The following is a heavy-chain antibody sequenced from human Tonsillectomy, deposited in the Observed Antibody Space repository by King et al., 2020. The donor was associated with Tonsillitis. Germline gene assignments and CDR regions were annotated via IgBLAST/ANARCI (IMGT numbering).Heavy chain of an antibody. CDR2: MNEDGSIK. Sequence: VQLVESWGGLVQPGESLRLSCAASGFTFGNYWMTWVRQAPGKGLEWVANMNEDGSIKYYVDSVRGRFSISRDNAKNSLYLQMNSLRAEDTALYYCARGDSNSGDYWGQGTLVTVSS. CDR3: ARGDSNSGDY. V-gene: IGHV3-7*03. CDR1: GFTFGNYW. D-gene: IGHD6-6*01. J-gene: IGHJ4*02.